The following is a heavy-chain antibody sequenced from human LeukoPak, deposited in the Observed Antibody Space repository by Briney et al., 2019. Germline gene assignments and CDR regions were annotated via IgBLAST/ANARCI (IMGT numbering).Heavy chain of an antibody. CDR1: GYTFTSYD. Sequence: ASVKVSCKASGYTFTSYDINWVRQAAGQGLEWMGWMNPNSGNTGYAQKFQGRVTITRNTSISTAYMELSSLRSEDTAVYYCARGYSNYVELDYWGQGTLVTVSS. D-gene: IGHD4-11*01. J-gene: IGHJ4*02. CDR2: MNPNSGNT. V-gene: IGHV1-8*03. CDR3: ARGYSNYVELDY.